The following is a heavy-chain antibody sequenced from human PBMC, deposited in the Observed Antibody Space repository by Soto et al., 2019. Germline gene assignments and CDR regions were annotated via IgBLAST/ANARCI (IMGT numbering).Heavy chain of an antibody. J-gene: IGHJ5*02. CDR3: ARVFALYGSGSRWFDP. V-gene: IGHV4-31*03. Sequence: QVQLQESGPGLVKPSQTLSLTCTVSGGSISSGGYYWSWIRQHPGKGLEWIGYIYYSGSTYYNPSLKSRVTISVDTSKNQFSLKLSSVTAADTAVYYCARVFALYGSGSRWFDPWGQGTLVTVSS. D-gene: IGHD3-10*01. CDR2: IYYSGST. CDR1: GGSISSGGYY.